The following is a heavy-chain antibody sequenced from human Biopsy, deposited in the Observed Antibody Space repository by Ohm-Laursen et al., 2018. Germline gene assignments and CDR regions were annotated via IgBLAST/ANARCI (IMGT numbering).Heavy chain of an antibody. V-gene: IGHV4-38-2*01. Sequence: TLSLTCAVSGYPVTNDYHWGWIRQPPGKGLEWIGNIYYDGITYYNPSLKSRVAMSVDTSKNQFSLRLTSVTAADTAVYYCARVAGGYAYYYGMDVWGQGTTVIVSS. CDR2: IYYDGIT. CDR1: GYPVTNDYH. J-gene: IGHJ6*02. D-gene: IGHD5-12*01. CDR3: ARVAGGYAYYYGMDV.